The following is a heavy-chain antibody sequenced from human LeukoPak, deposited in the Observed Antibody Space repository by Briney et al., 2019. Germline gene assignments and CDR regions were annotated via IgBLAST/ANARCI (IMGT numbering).Heavy chain of an antibody. Sequence: SETLSLTCTVSGGSISSYYWSWIRQPPGKGLEWIGEINHSGSTNYNPSLKSRVTISVDTSKNQFSLKLSSVTAADTAVYYCVREGPIVGATDFDYWGQGTLVTVSS. D-gene: IGHD1-26*01. V-gene: IGHV4-34*01. CDR1: GGSISSYY. CDR3: VREGPIVGATDFDY. CDR2: INHSGST. J-gene: IGHJ4*02.